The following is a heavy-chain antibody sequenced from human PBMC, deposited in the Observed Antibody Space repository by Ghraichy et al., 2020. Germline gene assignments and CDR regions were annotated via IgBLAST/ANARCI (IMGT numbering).Heavy chain of an antibody. J-gene: IGHJ4*02. CDR3: AKDLGYSSGWFLDH. V-gene: IGHV3-30*18. CDR2: ISYEGSNK. CDR1: GFTFSSYG. D-gene: IGHD6-19*01. Sequence: GGSLRLSCAASGFTFSSYGMHWVRQAPGKGPEWVALISYEGSNKYYAGSVKGRFTISRDNSKNTLYLQTNSLRPEDTAVYYCAKDLGYSSGWFLDHWGQGTLVTVSS.